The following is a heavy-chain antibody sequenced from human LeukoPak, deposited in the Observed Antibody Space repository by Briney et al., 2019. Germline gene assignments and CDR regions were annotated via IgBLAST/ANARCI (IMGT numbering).Heavy chain of an antibody. V-gene: IGHV1-46*01. CDR3: ARDLMGDPEDY. CDR1: GYTFTSYY. J-gene: IGHJ4*02. D-gene: IGHD2-21*02. Sequence: SVTVSCQASGYTFTSYYMHWVRQAPGQGLEWMGIINPSGGSTSYAQKFQGRVTMTRDMSTSTVYMELSSLRSEDTAVYYCARDLMGDPEDYWGQGTLVTVSS. CDR2: INPSGGST.